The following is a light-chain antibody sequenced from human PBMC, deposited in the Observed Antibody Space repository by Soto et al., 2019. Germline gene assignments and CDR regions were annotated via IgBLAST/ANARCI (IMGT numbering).Light chain of an antibody. CDR2: GVS. Sequence: EIVLTQSPGTLSLSPGERATLSCRASQSVSNSYLAWYQQKPGQSPRLLIYGVSSRATGIPDRFSGSGSGTDFTLNIRRLEPEDLAVYSCHQYGSSPYTFGQGTKLEI. CDR3: HQYGSSPYT. J-gene: IGKJ2*01. CDR1: QSVSNSY. V-gene: IGKV3-20*01.